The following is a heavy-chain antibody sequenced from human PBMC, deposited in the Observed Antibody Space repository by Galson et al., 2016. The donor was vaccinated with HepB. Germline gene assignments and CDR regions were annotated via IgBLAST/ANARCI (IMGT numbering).Heavy chain of an antibody. CDR3: AREVVAAHNWFNP. J-gene: IGHJ5*02. CDR1: GYTFPGYN. V-gene: IGHV1-2*06. D-gene: IGHD2-15*01. CDR2: MNPNTGGT. Sequence: SVKVSCKASGYTFPGYNIHWVRQAPGQGLEWMGLMNPNTGGTDYAQKFQGRVTMTRDTSISTAYMEVSRLTPDDTAVYYCAREVVAAHNWFNPWGQGTLVTVSS.